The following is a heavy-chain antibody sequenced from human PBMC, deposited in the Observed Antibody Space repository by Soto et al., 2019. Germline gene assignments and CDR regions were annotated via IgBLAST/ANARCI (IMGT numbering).Heavy chain of an antibody. CDR1: GFTFSDYY. CDR2: ISSSSSYT. D-gene: IGHD3-16*02. Sequence: ESGGGLVKPGGSLRLSCAASGFTFSDYYMSWIRQAPGKGLEWVSYISSSSSYTNYADSVKGRFTISRDNAKNSLYLQMNSLRAEDTAVYYCARVRSPYYDYVWGSYRLVYFDYWGQGTLVTVSS. J-gene: IGHJ4*02. V-gene: IGHV3-11*05. CDR3: ARVRSPYYDYVWGSYRLVYFDY.